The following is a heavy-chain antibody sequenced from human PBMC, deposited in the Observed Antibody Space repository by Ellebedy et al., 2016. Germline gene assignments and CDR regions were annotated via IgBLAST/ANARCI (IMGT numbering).Heavy chain of an antibody. Sequence: GGSLRLSCAASGFIVSSNYMSWVRQAPGKGLEWVATLYSGGTILYADSVKGRFTISRDNSKNTLYLQMNSLRVEDTAVYYCAGDSRGITALGTSLRYWGQGTLVTVSS. D-gene: IGHD6-13*01. J-gene: IGHJ4*02. V-gene: IGHV3-66*01. CDR2: LYSGGTI. CDR1: GFIVSSNY. CDR3: AGDSRGITALGTSLRY.